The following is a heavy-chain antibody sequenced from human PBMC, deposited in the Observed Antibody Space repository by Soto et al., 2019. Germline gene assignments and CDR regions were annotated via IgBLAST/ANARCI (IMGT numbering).Heavy chain of an antibody. CDR2: MNPNSGNT. V-gene: IGHV1-8*01. J-gene: IGHJ6*02. D-gene: IGHD3-10*01. CDR1: GYTFTSYD. Sequence: ASVTVSCQASGYTFTSYDINWVRQATGQGLEWMGWMNPNSGNTGYAQKFQGRVTMTRNTSISTAYMELSSLRSEDTAVYYCARGLGNITMVRGVIVAYYYYGMDVWGQGTTVTVSS. CDR3: ARGLGNITMVRGVIVAYYYYGMDV.